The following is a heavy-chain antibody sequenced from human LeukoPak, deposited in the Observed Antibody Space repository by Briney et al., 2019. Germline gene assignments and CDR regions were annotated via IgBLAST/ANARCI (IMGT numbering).Heavy chain of an antibody. Sequence: GSSVKVSCKASGGTFSNYAISWVRQAPGQGLEWLGRIIPILGITNYAQIFQGRVTITADKSTSTAYLQWSSLKASDTAMYYCARREANYYGSVPPDYWGQGTLVTVSS. CDR1: GGTFSNYA. V-gene: IGHV1-69*04. D-gene: IGHD3-10*01. CDR3: ARREANYYGSVPPDY. J-gene: IGHJ4*02. CDR2: IIPILGIT.